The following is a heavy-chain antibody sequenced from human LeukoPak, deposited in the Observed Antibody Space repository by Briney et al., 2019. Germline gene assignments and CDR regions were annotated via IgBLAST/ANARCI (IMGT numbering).Heavy chain of an antibody. CDR1: GFTFSNYW. CDR2: IKQDGSEK. D-gene: IGHD6-13*01. Sequence: GGSLRLSCAASGFTFSNYWMSWVRQAPGKGLEWVANIKQDGSEKYYVDSVKGRFTISRDNAKNSLYLQMNSLRADDTAVYYCARVRGSWCLDCWGQGTLVTVSS. V-gene: IGHV3-7*01. J-gene: IGHJ4*02. CDR3: ARVRGSWCLDC.